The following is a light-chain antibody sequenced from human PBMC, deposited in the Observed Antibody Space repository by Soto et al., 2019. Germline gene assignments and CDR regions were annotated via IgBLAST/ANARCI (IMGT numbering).Light chain of an antibody. Sequence: DIQMTQSPSTLSASVGDRVIITCRASQSISNWLAWYQQKPGKAPKFLIYDASSLESGVPSRFSGSGSGTEFTLPIRSLQADDFATCYLPQYYSYSTTFGPGTKVDIK. V-gene: IGKV1-5*01. CDR3: PQYYSYSTT. CDR1: QSISNW. J-gene: IGKJ3*01. CDR2: DAS.